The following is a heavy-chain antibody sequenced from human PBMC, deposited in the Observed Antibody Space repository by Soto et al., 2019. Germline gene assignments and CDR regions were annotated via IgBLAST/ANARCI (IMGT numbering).Heavy chain of an antibody. CDR2: INRESDGGTT. CDR3: TTDSLWFGSAWLPFWD. V-gene: IGHV3-15*05. J-gene: IGHJ4*02. D-gene: IGHD6-19*01. Sequence: EVQLVETGGGLVEPGGSLRLSCAASGFTFSNAWMSWVRQAPGKGLEWVGRINRESDGGTTDYAAPVKGRFTISRDDSKNTLYLQMISLKIEDTAVYYCTTDSLWFGSAWLPFWDWGQGTLVTVSS. CDR1: GFTFSNAW.